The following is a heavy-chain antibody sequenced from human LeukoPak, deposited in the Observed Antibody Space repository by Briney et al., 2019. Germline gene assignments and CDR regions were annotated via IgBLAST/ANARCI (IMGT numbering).Heavy chain of an antibody. D-gene: IGHD2-2*01. Sequence: GGSLRLSCAASGFTFSSNAMTWVRQAPGKGLEWVSAISGDSHYTYYADSVKGRFTISRDNSKNTLYLQMNSLRAEDTAVYYCAKDRYCSSTSCPQNYWGQGTLVTVSS. J-gene: IGHJ4*02. CDR3: AKDRYCSSTSCPQNY. CDR1: GFTFSSNA. V-gene: IGHV3-23*01. CDR2: ISGDSHYT.